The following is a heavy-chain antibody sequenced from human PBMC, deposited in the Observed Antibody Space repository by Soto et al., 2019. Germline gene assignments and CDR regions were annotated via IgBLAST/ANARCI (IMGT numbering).Heavy chain of an antibody. CDR3: PRRALSGRSFDY. J-gene: IGHJ4*02. CDR1: GFSLTTTGEA. Sequence: QITLKESGPTLVTPTQTLTLTCTFSGFSLTTTGEAVGWIRQPPGKALEWLALIYWVDDKRYSPSLRDRLAITKDTSKKQVVLTMTDMDPVDTATYYCPRRALSGRSFDYWGQGTLVTVSS. V-gene: IGHV2-5*02. CDR2: IYWVDDK. D-gene: IGHD4-17*01.